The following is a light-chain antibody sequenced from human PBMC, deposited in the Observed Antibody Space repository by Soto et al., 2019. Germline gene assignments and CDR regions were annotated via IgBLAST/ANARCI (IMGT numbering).Light chain of an antibody. V-gene: IGKV1-5*03. CDR2: KAS. J-gene: IGKJ4*01. CDR3: QQYDSYPLT. Sequence: DIQMTQSPSTLSASVGDRVTITCRASQSISSWLAWYQHKPGKAPNLLIYKASSLESGVPSRFSGSGSGTELTRTVSSLQPDDFATYYCQQYDSYPLTFGGGTKVEIK. CDR1: QSISSW.